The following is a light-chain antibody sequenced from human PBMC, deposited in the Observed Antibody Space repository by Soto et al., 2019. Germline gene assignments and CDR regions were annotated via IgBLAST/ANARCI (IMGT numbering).Light chain of an antibody. CDR1: QSVRSY. CDR2: GAS. CDR3: QQYGSSPPWT. Sequence: GVNQFTVILSVSPGGRATLSFRASQSVRSYLAWYQQKPGQAPRLLIYGASSRATGIPDRFSGSGSGTDFTLTISRLEPEDFAVYYCQQYGSSPPWTFGQGSKVDIK. J-gene: IGKJ1*01. V-gene: IGKV3-20*01.